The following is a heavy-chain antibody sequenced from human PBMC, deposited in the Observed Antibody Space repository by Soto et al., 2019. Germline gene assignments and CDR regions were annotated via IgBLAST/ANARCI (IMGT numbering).Heavy chain of an antibody. CDR1: GGSISSYY. D-gene: IGHD1-1*01. CDR3: AGGDWNDDPAFDI. Sequence: SETLSLTCTVSGGSISSYYWSWIRQPPGKGLEWIGYIYYSGSTNYNPSLKSRVTISVDTSKNQFSLKLSSVTAADTAVYYCAGGDWNDDPAFDIWGQGTMVTVSS. J-gene: IGHJ3*02. CDR2: IYYSGST. V-gene: IGHV4-59*08.